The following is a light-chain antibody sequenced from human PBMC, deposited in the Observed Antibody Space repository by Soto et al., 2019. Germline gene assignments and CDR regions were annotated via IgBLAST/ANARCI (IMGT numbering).Light chain of an antibody. CDR2: DAS. CDR3: QQYNSYPWT. Sequence: DIQMTQSPSSVSSSVGDRFTITCRASQSISSWLAWYQQKPGKAPKLLIYDASSLESGVPSRFSGSGSGTEFTLTISSLQPDDFATYYCQQYNSYPWTFGQGTKVDI. J-gene: IGKJ1*01. CDR1: QSISSW. V-gene: IGKV1-5*01.